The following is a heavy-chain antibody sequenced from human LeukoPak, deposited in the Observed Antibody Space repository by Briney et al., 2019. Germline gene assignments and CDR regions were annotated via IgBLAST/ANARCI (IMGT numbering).Heavy chain of an antibody. CDR2: INTSGDST. D-gene: IGHD3-16*02. CDR3: AREIMITFGGVIANWFDP. CDR1: GFTFSSYA. Sequence: GGSLRLSCAASGFTFSSYAMSWVRQAPGKELEWVSSINTSGDSTYYADSVKGRFTISRDNSKNTLYLQMNSLRAEDTAVYYCAREIMITFGGVIANWFDPWGQGTLVTVSS. J-gene: IGHJ5*02. V-gene: IGHV3-23*01.